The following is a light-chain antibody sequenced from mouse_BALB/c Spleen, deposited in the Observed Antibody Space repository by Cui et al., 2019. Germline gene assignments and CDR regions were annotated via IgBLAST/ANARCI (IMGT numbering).Light chain of an antibody. V-gene: IGKV4-68*01. J-gene: IGKJ5*01. CDR3: QQWSSNPLT. CDR2: LTS. Sequence: QIVLTKSPALLSASPGEKVTMTCSASSSVSYMYWYQQKPRSSPKPWIYLTSNLASGVPARFSGSGSGTAYSLTISSMEAEDAATYYGQQWSSNPLTFGAGTKLELK. CDR1: SSVSY.